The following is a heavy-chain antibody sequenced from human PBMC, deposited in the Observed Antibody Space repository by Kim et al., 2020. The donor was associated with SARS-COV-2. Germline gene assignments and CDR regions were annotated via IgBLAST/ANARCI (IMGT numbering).Heavy chain of an antibody. Sequence: GGSLRLSCAASGFTFSSYEMNWVRQAPGKGLEWVSYISSSGSTIYYADSVKGRFTFSRDNAKNSLYLQMNSLRAEDTAVYYCARAVSYYYGSGSQFDYWGQGTLVTVSS. CDR3: ARAVSYYYGSGSQFDY. D-gene: IGHD3-10*01. CDR2: ISSSGSTI. CDR1: GFTFSSYE. J-gene: IGHJ4*02. V-gene: IGHV3-48*03.